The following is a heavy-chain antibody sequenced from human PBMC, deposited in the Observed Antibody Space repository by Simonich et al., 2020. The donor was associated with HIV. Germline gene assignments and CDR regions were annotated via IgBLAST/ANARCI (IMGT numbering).Heavy chain of an antibody. Sequence: QVQLVQSGAEVKKPGASVKVSCKASGYTFTGYYIHWVRQAPGQGLEWMGWINPDSGATEFAQKVQGRVTLTRDTSITTAYMEVSRLTSDDTAVYYCAREGNQLEDAFNIWGQGTMVTVSS. CDR1: GYTFTGYY. D-gene: IGHD6-13*01. CDR2: INPDSGAT. J-gene: IGHJ3*02. V-gene: IGHV1-2*02. CDR3: AREGNQLEDAFNI.